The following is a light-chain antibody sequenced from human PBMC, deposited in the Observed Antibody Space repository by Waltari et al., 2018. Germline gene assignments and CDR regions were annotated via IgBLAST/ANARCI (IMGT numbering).Light chain of an antibody. CDR3: QQYNSYSLLT. J-gene: IGKJ4*01. CDR1: QSISNW. V-gene: IGKV1-5*03. Sequence: DIQMTQSPFTLSASVGDRVIITCRASQSISNWLAWYQHKPGKAPKLLIDKASTLASGVPSRFSGSGSGTDFSLTISSLQPDDFATYDCQQYNSYSLLTFGGGTKVEIK. CDR2: KAS.